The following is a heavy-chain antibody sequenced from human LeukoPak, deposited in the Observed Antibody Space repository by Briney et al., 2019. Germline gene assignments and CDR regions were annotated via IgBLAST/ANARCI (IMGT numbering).Heavy chain of an antibody. Sequence: PGGSLRLSCAASGFTVSSNYMSWVRQAPGKGLEWVLVIYSGGSTYYADSVKGRFTISRGNSKNTLYLQMNSLRAADTAVYYCARVGSSEFSYFDYWGQGTLVTVSS. D-gene: IGHD6-19*01. CDR2: IYSGGST. CDR1: GFTVSSNY. J-gene: IGHJ4*02. CDR3: ARVGSSEFSYFDY. V-gene: IGHV3-66*01.